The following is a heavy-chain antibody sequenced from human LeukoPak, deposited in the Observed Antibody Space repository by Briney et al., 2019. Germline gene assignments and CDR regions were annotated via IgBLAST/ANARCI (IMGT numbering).Heavy chain of an antibody. J-gene: IGHJ4*02. CDR1: GFSFSSYW. CDR2: ISSDGSST. D-gene: IGHD2-21*01. V-gene: IGHV3-74*01. CDR3: ARVRSGYYFDY. Sequence: GGSLRLSCAASGFSFSSYWMDWVRQAPGKGLVWVSRISSDGSSTYYADSVEGRFTISRDNAKNTLYLQMNSLRAEDTAVYYCARVRSGYYFDYWGQGTLVTVS.